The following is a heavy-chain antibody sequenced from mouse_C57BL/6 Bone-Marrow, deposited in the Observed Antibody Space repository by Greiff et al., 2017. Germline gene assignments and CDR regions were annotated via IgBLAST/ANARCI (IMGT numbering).Heavy chain of an antibody. CDR3: ARWGYDYDFDD. CDR1: GYTFTSYW. V-gene: IGHV1-64*01. Sequence: QVQLQQPGAELVKPGASVKLSCKASGYTFTSYWMHWVKQRPGQGLEWIGMIHPNSGSTNYNEKFKSKATLTVDKSSSTAYMQLSSLTSEDSAVYYCARWGYDYDFDDWGQGTTLTVSS. CDR2: IHPNSGST. J-gene: IGHJ2*01. D-gene: IGHD2-4*01.